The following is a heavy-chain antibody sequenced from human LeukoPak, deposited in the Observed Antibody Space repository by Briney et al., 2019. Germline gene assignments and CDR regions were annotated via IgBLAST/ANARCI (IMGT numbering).Heavy chain of an antibody. V-gene: IGHV3-53*01. J-gene: IGHJ4*02. CDR2: IYSGGST. CDR1: GFTVSNNY. CDR3: ARKPDY. Sequence: GGSLRLSCAASGFTVSNNYMAWVRQAPGKGLEWVSLIYSGGSTYYADSVKVRFTTSRDNSKNTLYLQMNSLRAEDTAIYYCARKPDYWGQGTLVTVSS.